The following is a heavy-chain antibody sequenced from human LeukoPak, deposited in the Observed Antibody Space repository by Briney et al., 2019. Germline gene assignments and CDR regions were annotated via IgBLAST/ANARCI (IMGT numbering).Heavy chain of an antibody. Sequence: PPETLPLTCTVSGGSISSSSYYWGWIRQPPGKGLEWIGSIYYSGSTYYNPSLKSRVTISVDTSKNQFSLKLSSVTAADTAVYYCAGRITIFGVAVRDFDYWGQGTLVTVSS. J-gene: IGHJ4*02. CDR1: GGSISSSSYY. D-gene: IGHD3-3*01. CDR3: AGRITIFGVAVRDFDY. CDR2: IYYSGST. V-gene: IGHV4-39*01.